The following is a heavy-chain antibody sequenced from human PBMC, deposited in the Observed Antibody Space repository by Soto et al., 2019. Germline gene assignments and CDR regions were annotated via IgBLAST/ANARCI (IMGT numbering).Heavy chain of an antibody. D-gene: IGHD3-9*01. CDR1: GYTFIGYD. J-gene: IGHJ4*02. Sequence: ASVKVSCKASGYTFIGYDINWVRQATGQGLEWMGWMNPNSGNTVYTQNFQGRVTMTRNTSISTAYMELNSLRSDDTAVYYCARGPNDSLYDWGQGTLVTVSS. V-gene: IGHV1-8*01. CDR3: ARGPNDSLYD. CDR2: MNPNSGNT.